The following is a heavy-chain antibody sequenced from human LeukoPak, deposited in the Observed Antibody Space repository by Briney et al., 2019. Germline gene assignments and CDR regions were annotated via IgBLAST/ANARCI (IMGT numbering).Heavy chain of an antibody. V-gene: IGHV1-18*01. CDR2: ISAYNGNT. D-gene: IGHD3-22*01. CDR1: GYTFTSYA. CDR3: ASLLTIGYDSSGYYYAY. J-gene: IGHJ4*02. Sequence: GASVKVSCKASGYTFTSYAMHWVRQAPGQRLEWMGWISAYNGNTNYAQKLQGRVTMTTDTSTSTAYMELGSLRSDDTAVYYCASLLTIGYDSSGYYYAYWGQGTLVTVSS.